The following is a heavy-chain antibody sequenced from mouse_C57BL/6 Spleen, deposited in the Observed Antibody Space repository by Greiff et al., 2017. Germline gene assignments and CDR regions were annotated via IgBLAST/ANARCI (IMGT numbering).Heavy chain of an antibody. CDR1: GFTFSSYG. J-gene: IGHJ2*01. CDR3: ARHPTGYFDY. CDR2: ISSGGSYT. V-gene: IGHV5-6*02. D-gene: IGHD4-1*02. Sequence: DVKLQESGGDLVKPGGSLKLSCAASGFTFSSYGMSWVRQTPDKRLEWVATISSGGSYTYYPDSVKGRFTISRDNAKNTLYLQMSSLKSEDTAMYYCARHPTGYFDYWGQGTTLTVSS.